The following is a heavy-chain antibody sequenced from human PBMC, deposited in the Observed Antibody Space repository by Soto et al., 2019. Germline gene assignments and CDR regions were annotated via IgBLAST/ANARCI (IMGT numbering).Heavy chain of an antibody. Sequence: EVQLVESGGGLIQPGGSLRLSCAASGFTVSNNYMRWVRQAPGKGLEWVTLIYSGGNTHYADSVKGRFTISRDNSKNKMILQMNRLRVEDTAVYYCARDPPGIAASGAGGWGQGTLVTVSS. CDR1: GFTVSNNY. D-gene: IGHD6-13*01. CDR3: ARDPPGIAASGAGG. CDR2: IYSGGNT. J-gene: IGHJ4*02. V-gene: IGHV3-53*01.